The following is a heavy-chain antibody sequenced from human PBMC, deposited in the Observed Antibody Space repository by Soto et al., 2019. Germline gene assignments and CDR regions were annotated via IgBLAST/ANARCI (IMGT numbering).Heavy chain of an antibody. CDR1: GGTFSSYA. CDR2: IIPIFGTA. D-gene: IGHD2-8*01. V-gene: IGHV1-69*01. CDR3: ARDTEVGYAIPSGMDV. Sequence: QVQLVQSGAEVKKPGSSVKVSCKASGGTFSSYAISWVRQAPGQGLEWMGGIIPIFGTANYAQKFQGRVTITAYESTSTASMELSSLRSEDTAVYYCARDTEVGYAIPSGMDVWGQGTTVTVSS. J-gene: IGHJ6*02.